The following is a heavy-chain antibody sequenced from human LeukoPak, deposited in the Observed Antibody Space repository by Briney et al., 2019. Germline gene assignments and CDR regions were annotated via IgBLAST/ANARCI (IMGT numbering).Heavy chain of an antibody. D-gene: IGHD3-22*01. CDR2: IYYSGST. Sequence: KPSQTLSLTCTVSGGSISSGDYYWSWIRQPPGKGPEWIGYIYYSGSTYYNPSLKSRVTISVDTAKNQFYLNLGSVTAADTAVYYCAREKRTGYYDSSGYPHGFDYWGQGTLVTVSS. CDR1: GGSISSGDYY. J-gene: IGHJ4*02. CDR3: AREKRTGYYDSSGYPHGFDY. V-gene: IGHV4-30-4*08.